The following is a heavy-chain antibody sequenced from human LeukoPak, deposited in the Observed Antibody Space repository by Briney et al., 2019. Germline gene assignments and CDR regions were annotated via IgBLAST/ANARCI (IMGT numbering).Heavy chain of an antibody. Sequence: NPGGSLRLSCAASAFSLNAYNMNWVRQAPGKGLEWVSSISYTGTYIYYADSVKGRFTISRDNAQNSLYLQMNSLRAEDTAIYYCVRDRGTYRPIDYWGQGTLVTVSS. CDR2: ISYTGTYI. J-gene: IGHJ4*02. CDR1: AFSLNAYN. CDR3: VRDRGTYRPIDY. D-gene: IGHD1-26*01. V-gene: IGHV3-21*04.